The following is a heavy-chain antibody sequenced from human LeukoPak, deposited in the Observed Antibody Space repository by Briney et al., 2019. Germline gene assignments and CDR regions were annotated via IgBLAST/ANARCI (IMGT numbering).Heavy chain of an antibody. V-gene: IGHV3-30*02. Sequence: PGRSLRLSCAASGFTFSTYGMHWVRQAPGRGLEWVAFIRFDGGDDNYAESVKGRITISRDNSKNTVYLQMNSLRVEDTAVYYCAKEGTAQTYYHYCYMDVWGKGTTVSVSS. CDR3: AKEGTAQTYYHYCYMDV. CDR1: GFTFSTYG. J-gene: IGHJ6*03. CDR2: IRFDGGDD. D-gene: IGHD3-10*01.